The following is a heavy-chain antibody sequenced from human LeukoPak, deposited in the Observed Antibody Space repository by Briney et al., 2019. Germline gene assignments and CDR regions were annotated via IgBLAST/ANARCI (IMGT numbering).Heavy chain of an antibody. J-gene: IGHJ3*02. D-gene: IGHD3-9*01. CDR2: ISYDGSNK. V-gene: IGHV3-30-3*01. CDR3: ARGGSPVLKGHDAFDI. CDR1: GFTFSNAW. Sequence: GALRLSCAASGFTFSNAWMSWVRQAPGKGLEWVAVISYDGSNKYYADSVKGRFTISRDNSKNTLYLQMNSLRAEDTAVYYCARGGSPVLKGHDAFDIWGQGTMVTVSS.